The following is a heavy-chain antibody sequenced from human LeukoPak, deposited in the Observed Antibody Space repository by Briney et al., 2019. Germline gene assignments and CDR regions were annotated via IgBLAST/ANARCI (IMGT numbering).Heavy chain of an antibody. Sequence: PSETLSLTCTVSGGSLCGYYWSWIRQTPGQGLEYIGYIYPTGNTNGNTNYNPSLKSRVTISVDTSKNQFSLNLTSVTAADTAKYYCARLQWLVRSWFDPWGEGTLVIVSS. CDR1: GGSLCGYY. CDR2: IYPTGNT. V-gene: IGHV4-4*08. CDR3: ARLQWLVRSWFDP. J-gene: IGHJ5*02. D-gene: IGHD6-19*01.